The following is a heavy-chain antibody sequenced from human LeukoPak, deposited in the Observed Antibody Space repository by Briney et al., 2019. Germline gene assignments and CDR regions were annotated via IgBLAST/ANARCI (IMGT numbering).Heavy chain of an antibody. D-gene: IGHD4-23*01. CDR3: AKGGGGNFPFDY. V-gene: IGHV3-23*01. CDR2: ISPSGGST. J-gene: IGHJ4*02. Sequence: GGSLRLSCAASGFTFSSYAMTWLRQAPGKGLEWVSAISPSGGSTYYADAVKGRCPISRDNSQLYLQMTSLRAEDTPVYYCAKGGGGNFPFDYWGQGTLVTVSS. CDR1: GFTFSSYA.